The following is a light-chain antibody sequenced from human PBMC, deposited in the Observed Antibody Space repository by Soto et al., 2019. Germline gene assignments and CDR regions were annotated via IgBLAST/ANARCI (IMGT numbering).Light chain of an antibody. J-gene: IGKJ5*01. V-gene: IGKV3D-20*01. CDR1: QALRSSY. CDR3: QQYGTSPRSIT. CDR2: ATS. Sequence: EIVLTQSPATLSLSPGERATLSCEASQALRSSYLAWYQQKPGLAPRLLIYATSSRATGIPDRFSGGGSGTDFTLTINKLEPEDFAVYYCQQYGTSPRSITFGQGTRLEIK.